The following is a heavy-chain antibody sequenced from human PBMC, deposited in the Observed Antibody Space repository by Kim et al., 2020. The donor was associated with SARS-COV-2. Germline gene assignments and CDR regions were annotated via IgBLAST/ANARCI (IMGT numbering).Heavy chain of an antibody. CDR3: ARDLSGSADY. Sequence: GGSLRLSCAASGFSFSSYWIHWVRQVPGKGLVWVSRTNEDGSTTNYADSVRGRFTISRDNAENTLFLQMNSLTAEDTAVYYCARDLSGSADYWGQGTLVT. J-gene: IGHJ4*02. CDR2: TNEDGSTT. V-gene: IGHV3-74*01. CDR1: GFSFSSYW. D-gene: IGHD3-10*01.